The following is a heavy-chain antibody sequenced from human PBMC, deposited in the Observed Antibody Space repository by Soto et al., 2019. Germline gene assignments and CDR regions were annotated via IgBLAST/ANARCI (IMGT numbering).Heavy chain of an antibody. CDR2: INHSGST. CDR3: ARSPRVRGVIITLVSRWFDP. Sequence: KTSETLSLTCAVYGGSFSGYYWSWIRQPPGKGLEWIGEINHSGSTNYNPSLKSRVTISVDTSKNQFSLKLSSVTAADTAVYYCARSPRVRGVIITLVSRWFDPWGQGTLVTVSS. CDR1: GGSFSGYY. V-gene: IGHV4-34*01. D-gene: IGHD3-10*01. J-gene: IGHJ5*02.